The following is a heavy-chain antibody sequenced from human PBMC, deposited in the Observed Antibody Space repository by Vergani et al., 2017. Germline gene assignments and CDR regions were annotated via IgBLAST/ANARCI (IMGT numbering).Heavy chain of an antibody. Sequence: QLQLQESGPGLVKPSATLSLTCRVSGATIISRNYYWGWIRQPPGKGLEWIASISYSGCNYYNPSLKSRVTISVDTSKNQFSLKLGSVTVADTAVYFWARHSTVEWLVKLGWIDPWGQGILVTVSS. CDR3: ARHSTVEWLVKLGWIDP. D-gene: IGHD6-19*01. CDR1: GATIISRNYY. J-gene: IGHJ5*02. V-gene: IGHV4-39*01. CDR2: ISYSGCN.